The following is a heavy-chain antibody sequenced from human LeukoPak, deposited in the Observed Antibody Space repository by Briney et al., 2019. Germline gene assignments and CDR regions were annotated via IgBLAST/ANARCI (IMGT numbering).Heavy chain of an antibody. CDR1: GFTFSSYG. CDR2: ISYDGSNK. CDR3: AAPYCSSTSCSWFDP. Sequence: PGGSLRLSCAASGFTFSSYGMHRVRQAPGKGLEWVAVISYDGSNKYYADSVKGRFTISRDNSKNTLYLQMNSLRAEDTAVYYCAAPYCSSTSCSWFDPWGQGTLVTVSS. D-gene: IGHD2-2*01. V-gene: IGHV3-30*03. J-gene: IGHJ5*02.